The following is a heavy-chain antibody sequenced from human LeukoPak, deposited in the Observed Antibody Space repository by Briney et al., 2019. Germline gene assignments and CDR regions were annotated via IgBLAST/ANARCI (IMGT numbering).Heavy chain of an antibody. D-gene: IGHD2-2*01. CDR1: GGSISSGGYY. CDR2: IYHSGST. Sequence: SQTLSLTCTVSGGSISSGGYYWSWIRQPPGKGLEWIGYIYHSGSTYYNPSLKSRVTISVDRSKNQFSLKLSSVTAADTAVYYCARASTGPLGYCSSTSRTLFSRRVCGAFDIWGQGTMVTVSS. CDR3: ARASTGPLGYCSSTSRTLFSRRVCGAFDI. V-gene: IGHV4-30-2*01. J-gene: IGHJ3*02.